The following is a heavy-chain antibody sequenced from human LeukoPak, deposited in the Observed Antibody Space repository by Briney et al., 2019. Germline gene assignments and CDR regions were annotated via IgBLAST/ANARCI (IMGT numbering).Heavy chain of an antibody. D-gene: IGHD6-6*01. V-gene: IGHV4-59*12. CDR2: IYYSGST. CDR3: ARDGEYSRGPWYFDY. CDR1: GGSISSYY. Sequence: KSSETLSLTCTVSGGSISSYYWSWIRQPTGKGLEWIGYIYYSGSTNYNPSLKSRVTISVDTSKNQFSLKLSSVTAADTAVYYCARDGEYSRGPWYFDYWGQGTLVTVSS. J-gene: IGHJ4*02.